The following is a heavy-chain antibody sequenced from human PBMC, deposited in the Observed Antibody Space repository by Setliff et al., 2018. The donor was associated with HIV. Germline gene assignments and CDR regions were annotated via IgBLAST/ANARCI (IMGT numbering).Heavy chain of an antibody. CDR3: ARSYGDPQVKLDY. CDR2: IYPGDSDT. J-gene: IGHJ4*02. V-gene: IGHV5-51*01. D-gene: IGHD4-17*01. Sequence: GESLKISWRGSGYGFPGFWITWVRQMPGKGLEWMGMIYPGDSDTRYSPSFQGQVSISVDKSINTAYLQWGSLKASDTAIYYCARSYGDPQVKLDYWGQGTRVTVSS. CDR1: GYGFPGFW.